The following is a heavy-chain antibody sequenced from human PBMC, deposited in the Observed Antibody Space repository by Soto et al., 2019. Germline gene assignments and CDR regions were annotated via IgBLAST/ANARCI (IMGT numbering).Heavy chain of an antibody. CDR3: ASDSHSSGCYFDY. V-gene: IGHV3-7*01. CDR2: IKQDGSEK. Sequence: GGSLILSCAASGFTFSSYWMSWVRQAPGKGLEWVANIKQDGSEKYYVDSVKGRFTISRDNAKNSLYLQMNSLRAEDTAVYYCASDSHSSGCYFDYWGQGTLVTVSS. CDR1: GFTFSSYW. J-gene: IGHJ4*02. D-gene: IGHD6-19*01.